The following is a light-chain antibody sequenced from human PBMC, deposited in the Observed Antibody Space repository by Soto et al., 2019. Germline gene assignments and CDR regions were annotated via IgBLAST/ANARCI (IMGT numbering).Light chain of an antibody. CDR2: EVS. CDR1: SSDVGAYNY. V-gene: IGLV2-8*01. CDR3: CSNAGGNKLI. J-gene: IGLJ2*01. Sequence: QSALTQPPSASGSPGQSVTISCAGTSSDVGAYNYVSWYQQHPGNAPKLMIYEVSKRPSGVPGRFSGSKSGSTASMTVSGLQPEDEADYYCCSNAGGNKLIFGGGTKLTVL.